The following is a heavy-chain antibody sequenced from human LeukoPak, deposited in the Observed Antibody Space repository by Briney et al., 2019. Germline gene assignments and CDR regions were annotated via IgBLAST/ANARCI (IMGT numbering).Heavy chain of an antibody. J-gene: IGHJ4*02. V-gene: IGHV6-1*01. CDR2: TYYRSKWYN. D-gene: IGHD6-19*01. Sequence: SQTLSLTCAISGDSVSSNSVTWNWIRQSPSRGLEWLGRTYYRSKWYNDYAVSVKSRITINPDTSQNQFSLQLNSVTPEDTAVYYCTRAAAPFSSGRFDCWGQGTLVTVSS. CDR1: GDSVSSNSVT. CDR3: TRAAAPFSSGRFDC.